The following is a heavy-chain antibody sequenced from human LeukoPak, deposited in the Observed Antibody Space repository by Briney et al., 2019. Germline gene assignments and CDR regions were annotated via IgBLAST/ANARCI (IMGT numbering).Heavy chain of an antibody. CDR2: IIPILGIA. CDR3: ASCRVHYYYMDV. J-gene: IGHJ6*03. V-gene: IGHV1-69*04. CDR1: GGTFSSYA. Sequence: SVKVSCKASGGTFSSYAISWVRQAPGQGLEWMGRIIPILGIANYAQKFQGRVTITADESTSTAYMELSSLRSEDTAVYYCASCRVHYYYMDVWGKGTTVTVSS. D-gene: IGHD3-10*01.